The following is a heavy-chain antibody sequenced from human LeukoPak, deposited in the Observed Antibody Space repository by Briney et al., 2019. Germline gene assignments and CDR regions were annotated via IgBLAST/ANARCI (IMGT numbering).Heavy chain of an antibody. Sequence: GRSLRLSCAASGFTFSSYAMHWVRQAPGKGLEWVALISFDGSDKYYADSVKGRCTISRDNSKNTLYLQMNSLRAEDTAVYYCAELGITMIGGVWGKGTTVTISS. CDR3: AELGITMIGGV. V-gene: IGHV3-30*04. CDR2: ISFDGSDK. CDR1: GFTFSSYA. J-gene: IGHJ6*04. D-gene: IGHD3-10*02.